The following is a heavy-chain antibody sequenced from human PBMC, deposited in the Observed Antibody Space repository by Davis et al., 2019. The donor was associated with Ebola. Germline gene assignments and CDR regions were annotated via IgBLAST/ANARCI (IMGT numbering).Heavy chain of an antibody. J-gene: IGHJ3*02. CDR1: GGSFSGYY. Sequence: GSLRLSCAVYGGSFSGYYWSWIRQPPGKGLEWIGEINHSGSTNYNPSLKSRVTISVDTSKNQFSLKLSSVTAADTAVYYCARLRSSSFNAFDIWGQGTMVTVSS. D-gene: IGHD6-6*01. CDR2: INHSGST. CDR3: ARLRSSSFNAFDI. V-gene: IGHV4-34*01.